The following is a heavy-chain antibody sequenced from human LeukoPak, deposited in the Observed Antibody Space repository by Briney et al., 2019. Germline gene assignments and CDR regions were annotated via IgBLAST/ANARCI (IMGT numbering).Heavy chain of an antibody. CDR2: ISYDGSNK. D-gene: IGHD1-26*01. CDR1: GFTFSSYG. Sequence: PGGSLRLSCAASGFTFSSYGMHWVRQAPGKGLEWVAVISYDGSNKYYADSVKGRFTISRDNSKNTLYLQMNSLRAEDTAVYYCAREGRGSYPLLPPYYYGMDVWGQGTTVTVSS. CDR3: AREGRGSYPLLPPYYYGMDV. J-gene: IGHJ6*02. V-gene: IGHV3-30*03.